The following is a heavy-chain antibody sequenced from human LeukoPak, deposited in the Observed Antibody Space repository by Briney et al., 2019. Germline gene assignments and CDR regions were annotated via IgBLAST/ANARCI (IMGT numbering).Heavy chain of an antibody. Sequence: GGSLRLSCAASGFTFSSFGMSWVRRAPGKGLDWVSAISGSGGSTYHADSVKGRFTISRDNSKNTLYLQMNSLRAEDTAVYYCAKCILTGYYKGYMDVWGRGTTVTISS. CDR3: AKCILTGYYKGYMDV. V-gene: IGHV3-23*01. CDR2: ISGSGGST. CDR1: GFTFSSFG. J-gene: IGHJ6*03. D-gene: IGHD3-9*01.